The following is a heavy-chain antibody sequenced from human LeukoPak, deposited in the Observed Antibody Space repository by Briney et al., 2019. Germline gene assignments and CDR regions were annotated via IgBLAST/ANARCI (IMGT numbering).Heavy chain of an antibody. D-gene: IGHD3-10*01. V-gene: IGHV3-30*04. CDR2: ISYDGSNK. Sequence: GGSLRLSCAASGFTFSSYAMHWVRQAPGKGLEWVAVISYDGSNKYYADSVKVRFTISRDKSKNALYLQMNSLRVEDTALYYXARXPGSGVRGTGEPKLDYWGQGTLVTVSS. CDR3: ARXPGSGVRGTGEPKLDY. CDR1: GFTFSSYA. J-gene: IGHJ4*02.